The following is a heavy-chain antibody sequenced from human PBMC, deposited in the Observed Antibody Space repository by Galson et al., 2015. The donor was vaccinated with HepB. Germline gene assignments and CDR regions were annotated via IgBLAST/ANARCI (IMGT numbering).Heavy chain of an antibody. Sequence: SLRLSCAASGFTFSDYYMSWIRQAPGKGLEWVSYISSSGSIIYYADSVKGRFTISRDNAKNSLYLQMNSLRAEDTAVYYCARIGGDGTVFWEYYYYYMDVWGKGTTVTVSS. CDR3: ARIGGDGTVFWEYYYYYMDV. V-gene: IGHV3-11*01. CDR2: ISSSGSII. J-gene: IGHJ6*03. D-gene: IGHD5-24*01. CDR1: GFTFSDYY.